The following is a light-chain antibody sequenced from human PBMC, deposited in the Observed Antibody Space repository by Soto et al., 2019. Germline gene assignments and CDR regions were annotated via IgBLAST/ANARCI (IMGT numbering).Light chain of an antibody. CDR2: GAS. CDR3: HLYVNSLWT. Sequence: EIVLTQSPGTLSLSPGERATLSCRASQSVDSNYLAWYQQKRGQAPRLLIYGASSRATGIPHRFRGSGSGTDFTLTITRLEPGDFAVYYCHLYVNSLWTFGQGTKVEIK. J-gene: IGKJ1*01. V-gene: IGKV3-20*01. CDR1: QSVDSNY.